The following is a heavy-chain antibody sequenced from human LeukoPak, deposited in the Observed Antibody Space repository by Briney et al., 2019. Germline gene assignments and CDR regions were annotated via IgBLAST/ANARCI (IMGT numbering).Heavy chain of an antibody. J-gene: IGHJ4*02. D-gene: IGHD2-2*01. CDR3: ARGNIVVVTAATRLGYFDY. CDR1: GCSISSGGYY. Sequence: PSETLSLTCTVSGCSISSGGYYWSWSHDPPGKGLECIGYICYSRSTYYNPSRKIRVTISVDTSKNQFSLKLSSVTAADTAVYYCARGNIVVVTAATRLGYFDYWGQGTLVTVSS. V-gene: IGHV4-31*03. CDR2: ICYSRST.